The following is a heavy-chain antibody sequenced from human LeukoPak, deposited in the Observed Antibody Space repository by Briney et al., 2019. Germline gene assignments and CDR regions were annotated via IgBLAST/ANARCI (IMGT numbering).Heavy chain of an antibody. Sequence: ASVKVSCKALGYTFTDHYFHWPRQAPGQALEWMGWINPNSGDTKYPQNFQDRVTMTRDTSTTTAYMDLTRLKSEDTAVYYCARSERRLDISHYYYPMDVWGQGTTVTVSS. CDR3: ARSERRLDISHYYYPMDV. J-gene: IGHJ6*02. V-gene: IGHV1-2*02. CDR2: INPNSGDT. D-gene: IGHD1-1*01. CDR1: GYTFTDHY.